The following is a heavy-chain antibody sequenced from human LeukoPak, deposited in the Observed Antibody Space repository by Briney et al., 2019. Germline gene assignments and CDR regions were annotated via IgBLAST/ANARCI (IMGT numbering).Heavy chain of an antibody. Sequence: SETLSLTCAVYGGSFSGYYWSWIRQPPGKGLEWIGEINHSGSTNYNPSPKSRVTISVDTSKNQFSLKLSSVTAADTAVYYCARGPRYYYGSGSWIDYWGQGTLVTVSS. D-gene: IGHD3-10*01. CDR2: INHSGST. CDR3: ARGPRYYYGSGSWIDY. CDR1: GGSFSGYY. J-gene: IGHJ4*02. V-gene: IGHV4-34*01.